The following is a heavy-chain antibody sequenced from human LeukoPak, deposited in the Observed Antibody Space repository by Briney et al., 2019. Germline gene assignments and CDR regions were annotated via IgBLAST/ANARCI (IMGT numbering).Heavy chain of an antibody. J-gene: IGHJ1*01. V-gene: IGHV4-59*01. D-gene: IGHD4-17*01. CDR2: IYYSGST. Sequence: SETLSLTCTVSGGSISSYYWSWIRQPPGKGLEWIGYIYYSGSTNYNPSLKSRVTISVDTSKNQFSLKLSSVTAADTAVYYCARASFGDYSAEYFHHWGQGTLLTVSS. CDR1: GGSISSYY. CDR3: ARASFGDYSAEYFHH.